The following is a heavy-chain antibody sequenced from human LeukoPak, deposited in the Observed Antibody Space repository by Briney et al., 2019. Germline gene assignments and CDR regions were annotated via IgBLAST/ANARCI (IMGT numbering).Heavy chain of an antibody. CDR2: IYPGDSDT. J-gene: IGHJ4*02. V-gene: IGHV5-51*01. Sequence: GESLKISCKGSGYRFTSYWIGWVRQMPGKGLEWMGIIYPGDSDTIYSPSFQGQVTISADKSISTAYLQWSSLKASDTAMYYCARQMIPVAGPFDYWGQGTLVTVSS. D-gene: IGHD6-19*01. CDR1: GYRFTSYW. CDR3: ARQMIPVAGPFDY.